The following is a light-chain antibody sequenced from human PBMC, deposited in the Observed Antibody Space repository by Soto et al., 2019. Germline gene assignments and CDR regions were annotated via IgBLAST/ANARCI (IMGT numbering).Light chain of an antibody. CDR1: NIGSKN. CDR2: RDS. V-gene: IGLV3-9*01. Sequence: SYELTQPLSVSVALGETDRITCGGNNIGSKNVHWYQQKPGQAPVLVIYRDSNRPSGIPERFSGSNSGNTATLTISRAQAGDEADYYCKVWDISSAVFGNGKKVTV. CDR3: KVWDISSAV. J-gene: IGLJ1*01.